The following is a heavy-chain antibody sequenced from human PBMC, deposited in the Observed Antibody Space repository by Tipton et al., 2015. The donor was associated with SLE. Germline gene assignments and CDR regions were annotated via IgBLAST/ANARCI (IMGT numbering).Heavy chain of an antibody. CDR1: GGSITNYY. Sequence: LRLSCTISGGSITNYYWHWLRQSPGKGLQWIAYVYHGGANAYNPSFKSRVIVSLDTSKRQFSLKLGSVTAADTAVYYCASGPLHDFWSGYEAAWGQGTLVSVSS. J-gene: IGHJ5*02. V-gene: IGHV4-59*01. D-gene: IGHD3-3*01. CDR3: ASGPLHDFWSGYEAA. CDR2: VYHGGAN.